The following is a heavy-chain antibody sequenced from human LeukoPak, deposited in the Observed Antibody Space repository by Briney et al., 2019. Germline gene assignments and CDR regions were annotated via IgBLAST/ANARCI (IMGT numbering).Heavy chain of an antibody. CDR1: GFSFSDFW. J-gene: IGHJ4*02. D-gene: IGHD3-10*01. Sequence: QPGGSLRLSCAASGFSFSDFWMHWVRQTPGKGLVWVSRIRGDGYDTNYADSVEGRFTISRDNAKHTLYLQMNSLRADDTAVYYCASDRVLGSGSLDNWGQGTLVTVSP. CDR2: IRGDGYDT. V-gene: IGHV3-74*01. CDR3: ASDRVLGSGSLDN.